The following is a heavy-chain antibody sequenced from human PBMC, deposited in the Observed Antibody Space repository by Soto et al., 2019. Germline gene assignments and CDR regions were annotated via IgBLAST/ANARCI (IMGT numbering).Heavy chain of an antibody. Sequence: EEQLLESGGGLIQPGGSLRLACAASGFTFSSYAMTWVRQAPGKGLEWVLSISFSDGGTYYAVSVKGRLTISRGNSKNPLFLPMNRLRVEDTALYISGKNGRIFGMVFLDLWCRGTLVSVSS. CDR1: GFTFSSYA. CDR2: ISFSDGGT. CDR3: GKNGRIFGMVFLDL. J-gene: IGHJ2*01. V-gene: IGHV3-23*01. D-gene: IGHD3-3*01.